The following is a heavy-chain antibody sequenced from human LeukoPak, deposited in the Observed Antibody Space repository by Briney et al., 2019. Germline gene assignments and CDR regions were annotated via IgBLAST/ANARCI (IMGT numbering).Heavy chain of an antibody. CDR1: GGSISSYY. V-gene: IGHV4-59*01. CDR2: IYSSGST. J-gene: IGHJ4*02. CDR3: ARAYYYGSGSYGLDY. D-gene: IGHD3-10*01. Sequence: PSETLSLTCTVSGGSISSYYWSWIRQPPGKGLEWIGYIYSSGSTNYNPSLKSRLTRSVDASKNQFSLKLTSVTAADTAVYYCARAYYYGSGSYGLDYWGQGTLVTVSS.